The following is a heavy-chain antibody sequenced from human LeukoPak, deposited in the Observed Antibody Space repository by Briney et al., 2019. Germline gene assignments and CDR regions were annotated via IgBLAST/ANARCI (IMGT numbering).Heavy chain of an antibody. CDR1: GFTFSSYE. D-gene: IGHD5-12*01. V-gene: IGHV3-48*03. CDR3: ARYSGYDAGVDY. CDR2: ISSSGSTI. Sequence: GGSLRLSCAAPGFTFSSYEMNWVRQAPGKGLEWVSYISSSGSTIYYADSVKGRFTISRDNAKNSLYLQMNSLRAEDTALYYCARYSGYDAGVDYWGQGTLVTVSS. J-gene: IGHJ4*02.